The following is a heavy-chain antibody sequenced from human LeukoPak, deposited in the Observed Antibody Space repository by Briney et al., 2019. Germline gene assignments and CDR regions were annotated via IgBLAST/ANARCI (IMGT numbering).Heavy chain of an antibody. D-gene: IGHD3-10*01. V-gene: IGHV4-59*12. Sequence: SETLSLTCTVSGGSINNYYWTWIRQPPGKGLEWIGYIHSSGSINYNPSLKSRVTILLDTSKNQFSLKLSSVTAADTAVYYCATSSAMVRFNWFDPWGQGTLVTVSS. CDR3: ATSSAMVRFNWFDP. J-gene: IGHJ5*02. CDR1: GGSINNYY. CDR2: IHSSGSI.